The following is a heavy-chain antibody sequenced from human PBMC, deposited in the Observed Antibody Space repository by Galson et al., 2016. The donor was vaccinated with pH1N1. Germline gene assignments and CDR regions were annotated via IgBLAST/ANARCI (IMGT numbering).Heavy chain of an antibody. Sequence: QSGAEVKKPGESLKISCEVSGYGFSTDWIAWVRQMPGKGPEWIGSIYPDDSDTRYSPPFQGQVTISADKTIRTAYVQWKSLKASGTATYYCARRTGLDHPAVGYYMDVWGGGTTVIVSS. D-gene: IGHD3/OR15-3a*01. CDR2: IYPDDSDT. J-gene: IGHJ6*03. CDR3: ARRTGLDHPAVGYYMDV. V-gene: IGHV5-51*03. CDR1: GYGFSTDW.